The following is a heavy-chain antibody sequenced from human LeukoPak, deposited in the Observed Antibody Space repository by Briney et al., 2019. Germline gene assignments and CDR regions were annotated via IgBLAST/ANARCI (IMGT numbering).Heavy chain of an antibody. V-gene: IGHV3-30*18. CDR2: ISYDGSNK. J-gene: IGHJ4*02. Sequence: GRSLRLSCAASGFTFSSYGMHWVRQAPGKGLEWVAVISYDGSNKYYADSVKGRFTISRDNSKKTQYLQMNSLRVEDTAVYYCAKDLTGYCSGGSCNSPFDLWGQGTLVTVSS. CDR1: GFTFSSYG. CDR3: AKDLTGYCSGGSCNSPFDL. D-gene: IGHD2-15*01.